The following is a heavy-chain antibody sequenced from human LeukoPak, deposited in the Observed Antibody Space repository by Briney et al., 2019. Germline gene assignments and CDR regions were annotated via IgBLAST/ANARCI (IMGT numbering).Heavy chain of an antibody. V-gene: IGHV3-23*01. CDR3: ARRAGNTMVRGPQQYYYYYMDV. CDR2: IGGSGGST. Sequence: GGSLRLSRAASGFTFSSYAMSWVRQAPGKGLEWVSGIGGSGGSTYYADSVKGRFTISRDNSKSTLYLQMNTLRAEDTAVYYCARRAGNTMVRGPQQYYYYYMDVWGKGTTVTVSS. D-gene: IGHD3-10*01. CDR1: GFTFSSYA. J-gene: IGHJ6*03.